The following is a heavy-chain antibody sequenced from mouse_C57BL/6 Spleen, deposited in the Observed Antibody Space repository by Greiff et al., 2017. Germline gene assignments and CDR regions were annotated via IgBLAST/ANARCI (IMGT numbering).Heavy chain of an antibody. CDR3: ARLKANWDWYFDV. V-gene: IGHV1-53*01. Sequence: QVQLQQPGTELVKPGASVKLSCKASGYTFTSYWMHWVKQRPGQGLEWIGNINPSNGGTNYNAKFQSKATLTVDKSSRTAYMQLSSLTSEDSAVYYCARLKANWDWYFDVWGTGTTVTVSS. CDR1: GYTFTSYW. CDR2: INPSNGGT. J-gene: IGHJ1*03. D-gene: IGHD4-1*01.